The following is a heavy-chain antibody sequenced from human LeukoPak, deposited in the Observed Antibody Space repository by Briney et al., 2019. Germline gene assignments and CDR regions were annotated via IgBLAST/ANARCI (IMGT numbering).Heavy chain of an antibody. V-gene: IGHV4-34*01. D-gene: IGHD1-26*01. CDR1: GGSFSGYY. J-gene: IGHJ6*02. Sequence: PSETLSLTCAVYGGSFSGYYWSWIRQPPGKGLEWIGEINHSGSTNYNPSLKSRVTISVDTSKNQFSLKLSSVTAADTAVYYCARAGGLGGYYYYYGMDVWGQGTTVTVSS. CDR2: INHSGST. CDR3: ARAGGLGGYYYYYGMDV.